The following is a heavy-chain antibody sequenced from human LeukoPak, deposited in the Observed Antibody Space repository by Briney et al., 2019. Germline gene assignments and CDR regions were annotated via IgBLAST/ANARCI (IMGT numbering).Heavy chain of an antibody. V-gene: IGHV1-46*01. CDR3: ARGTHVRRYCNDGRCYYMDV. CDR2: INPSGGGT. CDR1: GYTFTSYY. D-gene: IGHD2-15*01. J-gene: IGHJ6*03. Sequence: GASVKVSCKASGYTFTSYYMHWVRQAPGQGLEWMGLINPSGGGTSYAQRFQGRVTMTRDTSTSTVYMDLSSLRSDDTAVYYCARGTHVRRYCNDGRCYYMDVWGKGTTVTVSS.